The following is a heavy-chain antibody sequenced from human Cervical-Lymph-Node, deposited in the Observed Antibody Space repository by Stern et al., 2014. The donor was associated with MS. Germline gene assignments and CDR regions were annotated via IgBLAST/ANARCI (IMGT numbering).Heavy chain of an antibody. D-gene: IGHD5-24*01. V-gene: IGHV5-51*03. CDR1: GYKFTNNW. CDR2: IYPGDSET. Sequence: EVQLVQSGAEVKKPGESLRISCEVSGYKFTNNWIGWVRQMPGKGLEWMGIIYPGDSETRYSPAFQGQVTILVDKSNTTACLQWSSLKASDTALYYCARRGHGYMGIDYWGQGTPVTVSS. CDR3: ARRGHGYMGIDY. J-gene: IGHJ4*02.